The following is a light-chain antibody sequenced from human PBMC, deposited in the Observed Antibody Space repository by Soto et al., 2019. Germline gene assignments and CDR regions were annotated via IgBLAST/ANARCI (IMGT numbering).Light chain of an antibody. V-gene: IGKV3-15*01. CDR3: QQYKNWPKWT. CDR1: QSVSSN. CDR2: GAS. J-gene: IGKJ1*01. Sequence: EIVMTQSPASLSLSPGDRATLSCWASQSVSSNLAWYQQRPGQAPRLLIYGASTRATGIPARFSGSGSETEFTLTISSLQSEDFAVYYCQQYKNWPKWTFGQGTK.